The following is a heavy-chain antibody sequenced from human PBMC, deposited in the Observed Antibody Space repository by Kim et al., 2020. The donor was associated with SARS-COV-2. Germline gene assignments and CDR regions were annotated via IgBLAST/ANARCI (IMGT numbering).Heavy chain of an antibody. J-gene: IGHJ3*02. D-gene: IGHD6-19*01. CDR2: IKQDGNQK. V-gene: IGHV3-7*01. CDR1: GFTFSSYW. Sequence: GGSLRLSCAASGFTFSSYWTTWVRQAPGKGLEWVANIKQDGNQKYYVDSVKGRFTISRDNAKNSLYLQMNSLRAEDTAVYYCARDGDLYSSGKAAFDIWG. CDR3: ARDGDLYSSGKAAFDI.